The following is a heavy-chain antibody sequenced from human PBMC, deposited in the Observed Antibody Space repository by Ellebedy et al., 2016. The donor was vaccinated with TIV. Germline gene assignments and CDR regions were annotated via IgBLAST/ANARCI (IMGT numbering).Heavy chain of an antibody. Sequence: MPGGSLRLSCTLSDGSTSSYYWNWIRPPAGKGLEWIGRIYNSDTTNYNPSLKSRVTLSVDMSNNQFSLRLTSVTAADTAVYYCARSTARRDGFDIWGQGAMVIVSS. CDR1: DGSTSSYY. J-gene: IGHJ3*02. CDR3: ARSTARRDGFDI. V-gene: IGHV4-4*07. D-gene: IGHD6-6*01. CDR2: IYNSDTT.